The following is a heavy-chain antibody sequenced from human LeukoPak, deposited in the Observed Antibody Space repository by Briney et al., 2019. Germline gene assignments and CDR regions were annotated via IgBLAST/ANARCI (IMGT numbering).Heavy chain of an antibody. CDR1: GYGFTGYY. V-gene: IGHV1-2*02. Sequence: GASVKVSCKASGYGFTGYYMHWVRQAPGQGLEWMGWINPNSGDTKYQGRVTMTRDTSISTAYMDLSRLRSDDTAVYYCARVLYSSGWYDGDYWGQGTLVTVSS. CDR3: ARVLYSSGWYDGDY. CDR2: INPNSGDT. D-gene: IGHD6-19*01. J-gene: IGHJ4*02.